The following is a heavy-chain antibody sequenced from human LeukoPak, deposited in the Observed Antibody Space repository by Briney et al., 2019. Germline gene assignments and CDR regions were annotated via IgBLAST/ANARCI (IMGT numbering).Heavy chain of an antibody. V-gene: IGHV3-30-3*01. CDR3: ARDYGDSSGIGSSLFDY. CDR1: GFTFSSYA. D-gene: IGHD3-22*01. Sequence: GGSLRLSCAASGFTFSSYAMHWVRQAPGKGLEWVAVISYDGSNKYYADSVKGRFTISRDNSKNTLYLQMNSLRSDDTAVYYCARDYGDSSGIGSSLFDYWGQGTLVTVSS. J-gene: IGHJ4*02. CDR2: ISYDGSNK.